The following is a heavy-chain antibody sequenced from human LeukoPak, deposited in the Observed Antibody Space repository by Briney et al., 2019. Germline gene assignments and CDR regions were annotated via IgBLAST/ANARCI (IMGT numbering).Heavy chain of an antibody. CDR2: IRSGSSTI. CDR1: GFTLGSFT. J-gene: IGHJ4*02. V-gene: IGHV3-48*02. Sequence: PGGSLRLSCAASGFTLGSFTMNWVRQAPGKGLEWVSYIRSGSSTIYYADSVKGRFTISRDNAKNSLYLQMNSLRDEDTAVYYCARASGSFPRYYFDYWGQGTLVTVSS. CDR3: ARASGSFPRYYFDY. D-gene: IGHD1-26*01.